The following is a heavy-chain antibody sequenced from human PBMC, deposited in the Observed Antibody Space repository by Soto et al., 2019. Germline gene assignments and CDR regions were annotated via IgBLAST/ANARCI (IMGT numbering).Heavy chain of an antibody. Sequence: GGSLRLSCAASGFTFSNAWMNWARQAPGKGLEWVGRIKSKTDGGTTDYAAPVKGRFTISRDDSKSTLYLQMNSLKTEDTAVYYCTTVGPMVRGVTYYGMDVWGQGTKVTVSS. CDR1: GFTFSNAW. D-gene: IGHD3-10*01. J-gene: IGHJ6*02. V-gene: IGHV3-15*07. CDR3: TTVGPMVRGVTYYGMDV. CDR2: IKSKTDGGTT.